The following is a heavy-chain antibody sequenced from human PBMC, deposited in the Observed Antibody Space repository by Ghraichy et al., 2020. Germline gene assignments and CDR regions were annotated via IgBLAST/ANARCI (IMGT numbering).Heavy chain of an antibody. CDR3: ASGDRLGDFDY. J-gene: IGHJ4*02. Sequence: SETLSLTCAVYGGSFSGYYWSWIRQPPGKGLEWIGEINHSGSTNYNPSLKSRVTISVDTSKNQFSLKLSSVTAADTAVYYCASGDRLGDFDYWGQGTLVTVSS. D-gene: IGHD3-10*01. CDR2: INHSGST. V-gene: IGHV4-34*01. CDR1: GGSFSGYY.